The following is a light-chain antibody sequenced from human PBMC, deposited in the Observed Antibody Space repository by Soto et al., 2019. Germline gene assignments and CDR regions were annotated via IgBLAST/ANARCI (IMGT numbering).Light chain of an antibody. CDR1: SSDVGGYNY. V-gene: IGLV2-14*01. Sequence: QSALTQPASVSGSPGQSITISCTGTSSDVGGYNYVSWYQQHPGKAPKLMIYDVSNRPSGVSNRFSGSKSGNTASLTISGLQAEDEAHYYSSSYTSSSTYVFGTGTKVTVL. CDR2: DVS. J-gene: IGLJ1*01. CDR3: SSYTSSSTYV.